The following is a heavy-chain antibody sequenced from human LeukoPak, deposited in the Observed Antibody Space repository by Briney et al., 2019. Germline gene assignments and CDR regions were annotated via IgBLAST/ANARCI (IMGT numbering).Heavy chain of an antibody. J-gene: IGHJ5*02. CDR2: INSDGRST. V-gene: IGHV3-74*01. Sequence: GGSLRLSCAGSGITFSSYWMHWVRQAPGKGLVWVSRINSDGRSTNYADSVKGRFTISRDNGNNSLYLHMSRLRVEDTAVYYCARDLKGSNLWGQGALVTVSS. CDR1: GITFSSYW. CDR3: ARDLKGSNL.